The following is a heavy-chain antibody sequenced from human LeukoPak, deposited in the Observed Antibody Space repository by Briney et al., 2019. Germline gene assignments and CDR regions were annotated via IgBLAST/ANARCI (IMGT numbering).Heavy chain of an antibody. J-gene: IGHJ4*02. V-gene: IGHV4-39*01. CDR1: GGSIGSSSYY. Sequence: SETLSLTCTVSGGSIGSSSYYWGWIRQPPGKGLEWIGNIYYSGSTYYNPSLKSRVTISVDTSKNQFSLKLSSVTAADTAVYYCARHDSSGYYYVRAYFDYWGQGTLVTVSS. CDR3: ARHDSSGYYYVRAYFDY. CDR2: IYYSGST. D-gene: IGHD3-22*01.